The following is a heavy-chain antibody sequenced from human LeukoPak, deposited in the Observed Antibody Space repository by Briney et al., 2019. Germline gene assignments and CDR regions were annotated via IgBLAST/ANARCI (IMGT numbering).Heavy chain of an antibody. CDR2: ISSSSSYI. J-gene: IGHJ4*02. CDR3: ARVGYCSSTSCHFFDC. D-gene: IGHD2-2*01. V-gene: IGHV3-21*01. CDR1: GFTFSSYS. Sequence: GGSLRLSCVASGFTFSSYSMNWVRQAPGKGLEWVSSISSSSSYIYYADSVKGRFTISRDNAKNSLYLQMNSLRAEDTAVYYCARVGYCSSTSCHFFDCWGQGTQVTVSS.